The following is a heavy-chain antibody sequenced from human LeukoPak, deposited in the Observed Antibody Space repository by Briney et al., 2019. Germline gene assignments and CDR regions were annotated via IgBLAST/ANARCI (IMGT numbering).Heavy chain of an antibody. CDR2: INHSGST. J-gene: IGHJ4*02. CDR3: ARGGGRYSSGWYPY. D-gene: IGHD6-19*01. V-gene: IGHV4-34*01. Sequence: SETLSLTCAVFGGSFNVYYWSWIRKSPGKGLEWIGEINHSGSTNKNPSLKSRVTISVDPSKNQFSLKLSSLTAADTALYYCARGGGRYSSGWYPYWGQGTLVTVSS. CDR1: GGSFNVYY.